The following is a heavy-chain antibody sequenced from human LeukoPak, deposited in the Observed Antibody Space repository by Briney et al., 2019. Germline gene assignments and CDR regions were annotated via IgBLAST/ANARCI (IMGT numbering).Heavy chain of an antibody. CDR2: IYYSGST. Sequence: SETLSLTCAVYGGSFSGYYWSWIRQPPGKGLEWIGYIYYSGSTNYNPSLKSRVTISVDTSKNQFSLKLSSVTAADTAVYYCAGVDYYDSRPSGMDVWGQGTTVTVSS. J-gene: IGHJ6*02. CDR3: AGVDYYDSRPSGMDV. D-gene: IGHD3-22*01. CDR1: GGSFSGYY. V-gene: IGHV4-59*08.